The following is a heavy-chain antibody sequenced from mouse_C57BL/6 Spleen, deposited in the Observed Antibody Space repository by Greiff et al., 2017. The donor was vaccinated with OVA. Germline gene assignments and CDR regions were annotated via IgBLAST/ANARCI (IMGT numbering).Heavy chain of an antibody. CDR3: ARSDYDYDVY. CDR1: GYAFSSSW. V-gene: IGHV1-82*01. CDR2: IYPGDGDT. Sequence: VQLQQSGPELVKPGASVKISCKASGYAFSSSWMNWVKQRPGKGLEWIGRIYPGDGDTNYNGKFKGKATLTADKSSSTAYMQLSSLTSEDSAVYFCARSDYDYDVYWGQGTTLTVSS. J-gene: IGHJ2*01. D-gene: IGHD2-4*01.